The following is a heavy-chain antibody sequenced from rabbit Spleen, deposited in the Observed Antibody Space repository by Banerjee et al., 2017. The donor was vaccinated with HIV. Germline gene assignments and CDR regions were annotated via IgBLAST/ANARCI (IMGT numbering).Heavy chain of an antibody. CDR3: ARNYVNAFDP. Sequence: LEESGGGLVKPGGTLTLTCTVSGFSFSSNCICCVRQAPGKGLEWIACIDTNDGDTDYANWPKGRFTISKTSSTTVTLQMTSLTAADTATYFCARNYVNAFDPWGPGTLVTVS. D-gene: IGHD1-1*01. CDR1: GFSFSSNC. V-gene: IGHV1S45*01. CDR2: IDTNDGDT. J-gene: IGHJ2*01.